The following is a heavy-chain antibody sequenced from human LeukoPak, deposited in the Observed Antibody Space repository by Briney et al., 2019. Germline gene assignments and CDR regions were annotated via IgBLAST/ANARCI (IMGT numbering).Heavy chain of an antibody. CDR1: GGSFSGYY. V-gene: IGHV4-34*01. J-gene: IGHJ6*02. CDR2: INHSGST. CDR3: ARGDYGMDV. Sequence: SETLSLTCAVYGGSFSGYYWSWIRQPPGKGLEWIGEINHSGSTNYDPSFKSRATISGDTSKNQFSLKLSSVTAADTAVYYYARGDYGMDVWGQGTTVTVSS.